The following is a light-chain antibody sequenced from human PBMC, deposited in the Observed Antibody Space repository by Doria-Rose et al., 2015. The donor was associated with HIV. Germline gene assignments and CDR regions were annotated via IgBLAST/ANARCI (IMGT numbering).Light chain of an antibody. J-gene: IGKJ3*01. V-gene: IGKV4-1*01. CDR2: WAS. CDR1: QSPLYTSKNY. CDR3: QQYYDTPS. Sequence: DIRVTQSPESLGMSLGERATLNCKSNQSPLYTSKNYLAWYQQKPGQPPKLLIYWASTRQSEVPARFSGSGSETDFTLTISSLEAEDVAVYYCQQYYDTPSFGPGTTVDIK.